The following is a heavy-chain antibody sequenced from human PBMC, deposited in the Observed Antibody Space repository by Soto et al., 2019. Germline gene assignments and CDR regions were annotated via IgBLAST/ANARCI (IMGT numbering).Heavy chain of an antibody. CDR3: ASTTAYYYYYGMDV. CDR2: ISAYNGNT. Sequence: GASVKVSCKASGYTFTSYGISWVRQAPGQGLEWMGWISAYNGNTNYAQKLQGRVTMTTDTSTSTAYMELRSLRSDDTAVYYCASTTAYYYYYGMDVWGQGTTVTVSS. D-gene: IGHD4-17*01. CDR1: GYTFTSYG. V-gene: IGHV1-18*04. J-gene: IGHJ6*02.